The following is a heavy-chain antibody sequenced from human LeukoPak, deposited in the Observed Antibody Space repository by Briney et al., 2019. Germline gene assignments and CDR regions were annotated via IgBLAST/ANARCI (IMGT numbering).Heavy chain of an antibody. V-gene: IGHV3-30-3*01. D-gene: IGHD2-15*01. Sequence: GGSLRLSCAASGFTFSSYAMHWARQAPGKGLEWVAVISYDGSNKYYADSVKGRFTISRDNSKNTLYLQMNSLRAEDTAVYYCARDLARRTRYCSGGSCYYYYYGMDVWGQGTTVTVSS. CDR1: GFTFSSYA. CDR3: ARDLARRTRYCSGGSCYYYYYGMDV. CDR2: ISYDGSNK. J-gene: IGHJ6*02.